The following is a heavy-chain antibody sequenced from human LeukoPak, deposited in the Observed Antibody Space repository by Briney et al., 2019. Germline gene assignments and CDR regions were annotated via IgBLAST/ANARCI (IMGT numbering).Heavy chain of an antibody. CDR2: ISSSGSTI. CDR1: GFTFSSYE. Sequence: PGGSLRLSCAASGFTFSSYEMNWVRQAPGKGLEWVSYISSSGSTIYYADSAKGRFTISRDNAKNSLYLQMNSLRAEDTAVYYCARDSAADMLWFGELLPYFDYWGQGTLVTVSS. V-gene: IGHV3-48*03. D-gene: IGHD3-10*01. CDR3: ARDSAADMLWFGELLPYFDY. J-gene: IGHJ4*02.